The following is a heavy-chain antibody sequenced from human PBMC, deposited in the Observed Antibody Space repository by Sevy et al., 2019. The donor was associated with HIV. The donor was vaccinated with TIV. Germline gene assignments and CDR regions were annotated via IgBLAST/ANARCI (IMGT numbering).Heavy chain of an antibody. CDR3: AAGFSGVRVGRLGELSEYYYYGMDV. J-gene: IGHJ6*02. Sequence: ASVKVSCKASGFTFTSSAVQWVRQARGQRLEWIGWIVVGSGNTNYAQKFQERVTITRDMSTSTAYMELSSLRSEDTAVCYCAAGFSGVRVGRLGELSEYYYYGMDVWGQGTTVTVSS. CDR1: GFTFTSSA. CDR2: IVVGSGNT. V-gene: IGHV1-58*01. D-gene: IGHD3-16*02.